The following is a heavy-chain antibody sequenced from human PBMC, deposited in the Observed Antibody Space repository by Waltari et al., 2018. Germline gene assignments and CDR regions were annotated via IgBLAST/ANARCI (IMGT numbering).Heavy chain of an antibody. CDR3: ARRLMVYAIRYKGYMDV. CDR2: INHSGST. D-gene: IGHD2-8*01. J-gene: IGHJ6*03. CDR1: GGSFSGYY. V-gene: IGHV4-34*01. Sequence: QVQLQQWGAGLLKPSETLSLTCAVYGGSFSGYYWSWIRQPPGKGLEWIGEINHSGSTNYNPSLKSRVTISVDTSKNQFSLKLSSVTAADTAVYYCARRLMVYAIRYKGYMDVWGKGTTVTVSS.